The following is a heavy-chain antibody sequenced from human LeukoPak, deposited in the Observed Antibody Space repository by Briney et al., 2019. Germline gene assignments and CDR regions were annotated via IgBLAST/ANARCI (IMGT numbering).Heavy chain of an antibody. CDR2: IYFTGST. D-gene: IGHD6-19*01. Sequence: SETLSFTCTVSGYSISSGYYWGWIRQPPGKGLEWIGSIYFTGSTYYTPSLKSRVTISEDSSKNQFSLKLSSVTAADTAGYYCVSSLVGGRGCPFCYMDVWGKGTTVTVSS. J-gene: IGHJ6*03. CDR1: GYSISSGYY. V-gene: IGHV4-38-2*02. CDR3: VSSLVGGRGCPFCYMDV.